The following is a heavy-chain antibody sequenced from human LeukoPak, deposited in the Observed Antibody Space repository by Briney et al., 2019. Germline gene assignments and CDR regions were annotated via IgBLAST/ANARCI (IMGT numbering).Heavy chain of an antibody. CDR2: IIPIFGTA. Sequence: ASVTVSCTASGGTFSSYAISWVRQAPGQGLEWMGGIIPIFGTANYAQKFQGRVTITADESTSTAYMELSSLRSEDTAVYYCARDRGYYGSGPNIDKDYYYYYGMDVWGQGTTVTVSS. CDR3: ARDRGYYGSGPNIDKDYYYYYGMDV. CDR1: GGTFSSYA. J-gene: IGHJ6*02. D-gene: IGHD3-10*01. V-gene: IGHV1-69*13.